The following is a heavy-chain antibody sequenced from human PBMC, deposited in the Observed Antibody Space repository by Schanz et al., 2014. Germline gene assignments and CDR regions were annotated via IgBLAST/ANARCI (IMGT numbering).Heavy chain of an antibody. Sequence: VQLLESGGGLVQPGGSLRLSCAASGITFSSHSFNWVRQAPGKGLEWVAVIWSDGTNEYYADSVKGRFTISRDNSKNTLFLQMNSLRAEDTAVYYCARPALWFGDNCFDPWGQGTLVTVSS. CDR2: IWSDGTNE. D-gene: IGHD3-10*01. J-gene: IGHJ5*02. CDR3: ARPALWFGDNCFDP. V-gene: IGHV3-33*08. CDR1: GITFSSHS.